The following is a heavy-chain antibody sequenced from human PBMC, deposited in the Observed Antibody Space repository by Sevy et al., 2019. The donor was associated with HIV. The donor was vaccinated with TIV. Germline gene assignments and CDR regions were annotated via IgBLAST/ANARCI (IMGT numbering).Heavy chain of an antibody. CDR1: GFNFSGAA. V-gene: IGHV3-73*01. CDR2: IRSNANNYAT. Sequence: GGSLRLSCAASGFNFSGAAMFWVRQASGKGLEWLGRIRSNANNYATVYGASVKGRIIISRHDSKNTTYLQMNSIKTEDTAIYWFTARDLGRFDYWGRGSPVSVSS. CDR3: TARDLGRFDY. J-gene: IGHJ4*02.